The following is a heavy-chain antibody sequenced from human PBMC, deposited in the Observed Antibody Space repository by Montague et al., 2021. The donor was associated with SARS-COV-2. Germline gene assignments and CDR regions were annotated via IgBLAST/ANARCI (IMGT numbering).Heavy chain of an antibody. D-gene: IGHD3-9*01. V-gene: IGHV4-59*01. CDR2: IYYSGST. CDR1: GGSISSYY. J-gene: IGHJ6*03. CDR3: ARDSRPDFDWLFPDSGSYYCYWDV. Sequence: SETLSLTCTVSGGSISSYYWSWIRQPPGKGLEWIGYIYYSGSTNYNPSLKSRVTISVDTSKNQFSLKLSSVTAADTAVYYCARDSRPDFDWLFPDSGSYYCYWDVWGKGTTVTVSS.